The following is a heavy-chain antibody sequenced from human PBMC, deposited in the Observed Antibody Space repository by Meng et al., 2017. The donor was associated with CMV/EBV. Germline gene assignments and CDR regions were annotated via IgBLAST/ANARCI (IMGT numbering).Heavy chain of an antibody. CDR2: IKSKTDGGTT. D-gene: IGHD3-22*01. J-gene: IGHJ6*02. Sequence: GESLKISCAASGFTFSNAWMSWVRQAPGKGLEWVGCIKSKTDGGTTDYAAPVKGRFTISRDDSKNTLYLQMNSLKTEDTAVYYCTTEDEYYYDSSGYYYYYYGMDVWGQGTTVTVSS. CDR3: TTEDEYYYDSSGYYYYYYGMDV. V-gene: IGHV3-15*01. CDR1: GFTFSNAW.